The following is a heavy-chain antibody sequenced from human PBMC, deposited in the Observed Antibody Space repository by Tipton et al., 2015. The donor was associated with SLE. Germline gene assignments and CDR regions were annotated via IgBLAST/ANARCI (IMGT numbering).Heavy chain of an antibody. CDR1: GFTFDDYA. Sequence: SLRLSCAASGFTFDDYAMHWVRQAPGKGLEWVSGISWNSGAIGYADSVKGRFTISRDNAENSLYLQVNSLRAEDTALYYCAKSRLGELLSLDAFDIWGQGTMVTVSS. CDR2: ISWNSGAI. CDR3: AKSRLGELLSLDAFDI. J-gene: IGHJ3*02. V-gene: IGHV3-9*01. D-gene: IGHD3-16*01.